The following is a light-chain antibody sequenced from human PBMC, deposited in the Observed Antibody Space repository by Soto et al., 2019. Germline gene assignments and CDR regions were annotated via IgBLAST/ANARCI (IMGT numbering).Light chain of an antibody. CDR1: QSISSY. J-gene: IGKJ4*01. Sequence: DTQMTQSPSSLSASVGDRVTITCRASQSISSYLNWYQQKPGKAPKLLIYAASSLQSGVPSRFSGSGSGTDFTLTINNLQPEDFATYYCQQSYSSPRTFGGGTKVEI. V-gene: IGKV1-39*01. CDR3: QQSYSSPRT. CDR2: AAS.